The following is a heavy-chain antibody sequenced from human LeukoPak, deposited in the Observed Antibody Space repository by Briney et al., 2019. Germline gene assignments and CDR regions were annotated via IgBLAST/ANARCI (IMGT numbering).Heavy chain of an antibody. D-gene: IGHD3-10*01. CDR2: IYHSGST. Sequence: SETLSLTCAVYGGSFSGYYWSWIRQPPGKGLEWIGEIYHSGSTNYNPSLKSRVTISVDKSKNQFSLKLSSVTAADTAVYYCARGLEVLLWFGESPYWYFDLWGRGTLVTVSS. CDR3: ARGLEVLLWFGESPYWYFDL. CDR1: GGSFSGYY. J-gene: IGHJ2*01. V-gene: IGHV4-34*01.